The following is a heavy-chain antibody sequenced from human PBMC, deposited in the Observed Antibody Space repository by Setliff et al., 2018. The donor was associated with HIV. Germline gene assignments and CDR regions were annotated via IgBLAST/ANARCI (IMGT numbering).Heavy chain of an antibody. CDR2: IHYTGST. D-gene: IGHD4-17*01. J-gene: IGHJ4*02. CDR1: GYSISSGYY. Sequence: SETLSLTCTVSGYSISSGYYWSWIRQPPGKGLEWIGYIHYTGSTTYNPSLKSRVTISVDTPKNQFSLKLSSVTAADTAVYYCASSPAWRSDYGLHTFDYWGQGTLVTVSS. CDR3: ASSPAWRSDYGLHTFDY. V-gene: IGHV4-38-2*02.